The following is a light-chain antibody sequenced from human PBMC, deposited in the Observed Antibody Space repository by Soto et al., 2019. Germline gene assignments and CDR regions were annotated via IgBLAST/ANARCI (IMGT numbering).Light chain of an antibody. Sequence: AIRMTQSPSSFSASTGDRVTVTCRASQGISSYLAWYQQKPGKAPKLLIYAASTLQSGVPSRFSGSGSGTAFTLTISCLQSEDFATYFCQQYYSNPRTFGQGTKVESK. CDR3: QQYYSNPRT. V-gene: IGKV1-8*01. J-gene: IGKJ1*01. CDR2: AAS. CDR1: QGISSY.